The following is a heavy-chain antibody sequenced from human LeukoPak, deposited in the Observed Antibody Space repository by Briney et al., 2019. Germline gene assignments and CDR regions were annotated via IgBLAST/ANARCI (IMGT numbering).Heavy chain of an antibody. CDR2: IIPILGIA. CDR3: ARTAGSGWLSY. CDR1: GYTLTELS. Sequence: SVKVSCKVSGYTLTELSMHWVRQAPGQGLEWMGRIIPILGIANYAQKFQGRVTITADKSTSTAYMELSSLRSEDTAVYYCARTAGSGWLSYWGQGTLVTVSS. J-gene: IGHJ4*02. V-gene: IGHV1-69*02. D-gene: IGHD6-19*01.